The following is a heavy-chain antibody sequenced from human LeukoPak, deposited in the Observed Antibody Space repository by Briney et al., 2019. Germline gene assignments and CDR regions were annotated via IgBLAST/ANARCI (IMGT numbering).Heavy chain of an antibody. CDR1: GYTFTSYG. CDR3: ARRRDSGSLQHFDY. V-gene: IGHV1-18*01. CDR2: ISAYNGNT. D-gene: IGHD1-26*01. J-gene: IGHJ4*02. Sequence: ASVKVSCKASGYTFTSYGISWVRQAPGQGLEWMGWISAYNGNTNYARKLQGRVTMTTDTSTSTAYMELRSLRSDDTAVYYCARRRDSGSLQHFDYWGQGTLVTVSS.